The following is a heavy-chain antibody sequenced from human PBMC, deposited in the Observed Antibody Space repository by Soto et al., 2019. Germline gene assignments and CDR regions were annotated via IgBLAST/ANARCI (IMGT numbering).Heavy chain of an antibody. D-gene: IGHD2-8*01. V-gene: IGHV3-7*03. Sequence: GGSLRLSCAASGFTFSSYWMSWVRQAPGKGLEWVANIKQDGSEKYYVDSVKGRFDISRDNAKNSLYRQMNSLRAEDTAVYYCARRMVYAIGAFDIWGQGTMVTVSS. CDR3: ARRMVYAIGAFDI. CDR1: GFTFSSYW. CDR2: IKQDGSEK. J-gene: IGHJ3*02.